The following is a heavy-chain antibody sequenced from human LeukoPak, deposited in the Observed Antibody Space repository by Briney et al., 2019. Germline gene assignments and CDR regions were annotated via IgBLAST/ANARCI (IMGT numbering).Heavy chain of an antibody. CDR2: INHSGST. D-gene: IGHD2-15*01. Sequence: PSETLSLTCAVYGGSFSGYYWSWIRQPPGKGLEWIGEINHSGSTNYNPSLKSRVTISVDTSKNQFSLKLSSVTAADTAVYYCARAGYCSGGSCSYFDYWGQGTLVTVSS. J-gene: IGHJ4*02. V-gene: IGHV4-34*01. CDR1: GGSFSGYY. CDR3: ARAGYCSGGSCSYFDY.